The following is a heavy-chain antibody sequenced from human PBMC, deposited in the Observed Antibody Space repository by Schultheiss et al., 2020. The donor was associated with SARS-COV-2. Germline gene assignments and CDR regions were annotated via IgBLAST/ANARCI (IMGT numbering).Heavy chain of an antibody. Sequence: GESLKISCAASGFTFSSYSMNWVRQAPGKGLEWVSVIYSGGSTYYADSVKGRFTISRDNSKNTLYLQMHSLRPEDTAVYYCARWSRPIDYWGQGTLVTVSS. V-gene: IGHV3-66*02. CDR2: IYSGGST. CDR3: ARWSRPIDY. CDR1: GFTFSSYS. D-gene: IGHD1-26*01. J-gene: IGHJ4*02.